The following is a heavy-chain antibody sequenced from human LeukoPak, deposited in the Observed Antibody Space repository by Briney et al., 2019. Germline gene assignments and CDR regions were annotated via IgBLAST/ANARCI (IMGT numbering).Heavy chain of an antibody. D-gene: IGHD2-8*02. CDR1: GASISSSDW. CDR2: IYYTGSR. CDR3: ARAVHPQRVPVKDAYGLDV. Sequence: KASETLSLTCVVSGASISSSDWWSWVRQSPGKGLEWIGEIYYTGSRNYNPSLKSRVAMSVYTSKNQFSLELTSVTAADTAEYYCARAVHPQRVPVKDAYGLDVWGEGTTVTVSS. J-gene: IGHJ6*04. V-gene: IGHV4-4*02.